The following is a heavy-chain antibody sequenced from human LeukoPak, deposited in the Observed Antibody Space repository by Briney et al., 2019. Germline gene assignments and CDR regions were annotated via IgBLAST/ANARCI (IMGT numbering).Heavy chain of an antibody. V-gene: IGHV3-66*01. CDR3: ARGMSGYSSYDL. CDR1: GFTFSDYA. D-gene: IGHD5-12*01. J-gene: IGHJ4*02. CDR2: LYYGGNT. Sequence: GGSLRLSCTVSGFTFSDYAMSWVRQAPGKGLEWVSVLYYGGNTYYADSVRGRFTISSDSSRNTLNLQMNSLRAEDTAVYYCARGMSGYSSYDLWGQGTLVTVSS.